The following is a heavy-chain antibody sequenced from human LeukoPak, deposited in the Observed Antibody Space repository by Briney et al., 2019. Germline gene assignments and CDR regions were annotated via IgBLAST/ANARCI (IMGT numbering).Heavy chain of an antibody. CDR3: AKGPSIAAAGTFDS. J-gene: IGHJ5*01. CDR2: IRGSSDST. D-gene: IGHD6-13*01. CDR1: GFTFSNFA. Sequence: PGGSLRLSCAASGFTFSNFAMNWVRQAPGKGLEWVSAIRGSSDSTYYADSVTGRFTISRDNSKNTLYLQMNSLRAEDTAIYYCAKGPSIAAAGTFDSWGQGTLVTVSS. V-gene: IGHV3-23*01.